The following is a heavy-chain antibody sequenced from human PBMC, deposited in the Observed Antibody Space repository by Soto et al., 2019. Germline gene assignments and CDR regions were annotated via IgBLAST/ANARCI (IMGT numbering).Heavy chain of an antibody. CDR1: GGTFSSYA. CDR3: AGGRTMSIAAAGRPQLDC. V-gene: IGHV1-69*13. D-gene: IGHD6-13*01. J-gene: IGHJ4*02. CDR2: IIPIFGTA. Sequence: SVKVSCKASGGTFSSYAISWVRQAPGQGLEWMGGIIPIFGTANYAQKFQGRVTITADESTSTAYMELSSLRSEDTAVYYCAGGRTMSIAAAGRPQLDCWGQGTLVTVSS.